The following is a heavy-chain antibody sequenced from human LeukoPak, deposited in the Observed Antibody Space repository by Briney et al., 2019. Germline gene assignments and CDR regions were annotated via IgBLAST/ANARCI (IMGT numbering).Heavy chain of an antibody. J-gene: IGHJ3*02. CDR3: ARENVLYCGGDCATYAFDI. D-gene: IGHD2-21*02. Sequence: SETLSLTCTVSGGSISSGSYYWSWIRQLAGKGLEWIGRIYTSGSTNYNPSLKSRVTISVDTSKNQFSLKLSSVTAADTAVYYCARENVLYCGGDCATYAFDIWGQGTMVTVSS. CDR1: GGSISSGSYY. CDR2: IYTSGST. V-gene: IGHV4-61*02.